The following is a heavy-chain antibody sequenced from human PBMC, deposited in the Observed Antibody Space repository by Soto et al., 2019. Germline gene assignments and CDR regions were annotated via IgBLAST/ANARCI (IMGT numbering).Heavy chain of an antibody. V-gene: IGHV4-39*01. CDR1: GVSITGSTFY. D-gene: IGHD2-8*01. CDR2: VYYNENT. J-gene: IGHJ4*02. CDR3: ARLLGVRAAEY. Sequence: QIQLHESGPGLVKPSETLSLTCSVSGVSITGSTFYWGWIRQSPGKGLEWIGSVYYNENTYSNPSLASRVTIALQPSKTQFSLSLLSAAAADTAVYDCARLLGVRAAEYWGQGTLLTVSS.